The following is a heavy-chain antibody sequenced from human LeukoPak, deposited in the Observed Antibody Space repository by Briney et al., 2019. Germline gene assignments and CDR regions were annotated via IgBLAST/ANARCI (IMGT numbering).Heavy chain of an antibody. D-gene: IGHD5-24*01. CDR3: AKRRDGYSLG. J-gene: IGHJ4*02. CDR2: IRHDGSNK. Sequence: GGSLRLSCAASGFTFSSYGMHWVRQAPGKGLEWVAFIRHDGSNKYYADSVKGRFTISRDNSKNTLYLQMNSLRAEDTAVYYCAKRRDGYSLGWGQGTLVTVSS. V-gene: IGHV3-30*02. CDR1: GFTFSSYG.